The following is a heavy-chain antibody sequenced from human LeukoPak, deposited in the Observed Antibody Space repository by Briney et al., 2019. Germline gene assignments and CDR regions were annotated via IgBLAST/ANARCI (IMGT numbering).Heavy chain of an antibody. D-gene: IGHD6-13*01. Sequence: GGSLRLSCAASGFTFSNYVMSWVRQAPEKGLEWVSAIGNGASGTYYADSVKGRFTISRDISKNTLYLQMNSLRADDTAVYYCAKDRETIAAAEPTWYHNGMDVWGQGTTVTVSS. V-gene: IGHV3-23*01. J-gene: IGHJ6*02. CDR3: AKDRETIAAAEPTWYHNGMDV. CDR2: IGNGASGT. CDR1: GFTFSNYV.